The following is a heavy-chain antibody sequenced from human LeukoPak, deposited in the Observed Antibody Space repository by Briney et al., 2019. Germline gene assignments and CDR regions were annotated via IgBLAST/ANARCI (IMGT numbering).Heavy chain of an antibody. V-gene: IGHV4-39*01. CDR3: ARHVEGWVIVVVPAAHYYFDY. J-gene: IGHJ4*02. CDR2: IYYSGST. Sequence: SETLSLTCTVSGGSISSSSYYWGWIRQPPGKGLEWIGSIYYSGSTYYNPSLKSRVTISVDTSKNQFSLKLSSVTAADTAVYYCARHVEGWVIVVVPAAHYYFDYWGQGTLVTVSS. D-gene: IGHD2-2*01. CDR1: GGSISSSSYY.